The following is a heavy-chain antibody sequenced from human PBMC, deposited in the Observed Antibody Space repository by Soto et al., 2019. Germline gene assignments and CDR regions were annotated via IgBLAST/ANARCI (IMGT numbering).Heavy chain of an antibody. CDR2: ISSSSSTI. Sequence: GGSLRLSCAASGFTFSSYSMNWVRQAPGKGLEWVSYISSSSSTIYYADSVKGRFTISRDNAKNSLYLQMNSLRDEDTAVYYCARDRLDYDFWSGKIDYWGQGTLVTVSS. CDR3: ARDRLDYDFWSGKIDY. J-gene: IGHJ4*02. V-gene: IGHV3-48*02. D-gene: IGHD3-3*01. CDR1: GFTFSSYS.